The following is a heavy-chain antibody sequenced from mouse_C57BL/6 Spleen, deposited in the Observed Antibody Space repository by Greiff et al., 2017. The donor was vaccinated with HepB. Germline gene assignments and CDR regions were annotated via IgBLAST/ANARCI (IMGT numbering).Heavy chain of an antibody. D-gene: IGHD2-3*01. CDR2: ISSGGSYT. Sequence: EVKVVESGGDLVKPGGSLKLSCAASGFTFSSYGMSWVRQTPDKRLEWVATISSGGSYTYYPDSVKGRFTISRDNAKNTLYLQMSSLKSEDTAMYYCARHEDDGHYFDYWGQGTTLTVSS. V-gene: IGHV5-6*01. CDR1: GFTFSSYG. J-gene: IGHJ2*01. CDR3: ARHEDDGHYFDY.